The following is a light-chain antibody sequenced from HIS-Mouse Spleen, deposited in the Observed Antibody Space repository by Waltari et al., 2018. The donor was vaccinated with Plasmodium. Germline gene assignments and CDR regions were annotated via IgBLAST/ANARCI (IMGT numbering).Light chain of an antibody. Sequence: QSVLTQPPSASGTPGPRVPLPCYGSISSLRRNTVNRYQQLPGTAPKLLIYSNNQRPSGVPDRFSGSKSGTSASLAISGLQSEDEADYYCAAWDDSLNGVVFAGGTKLTVL. CDR3: AAWDDSLNGVV. V-gene: IGLV1-44*01. J-gene: IGLJ2*01. CDR1: ISSLRRNT. CDR2: SNN.